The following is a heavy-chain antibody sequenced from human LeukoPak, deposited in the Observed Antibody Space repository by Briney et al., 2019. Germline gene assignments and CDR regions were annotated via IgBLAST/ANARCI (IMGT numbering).Heavy chain of an antibody. CDR1: GFTFSSYA. Sequence: PGGSLRLSCAASGFTFSSYAMHWVRQAPGKGLEWVAVISYDGSNKYYADSVKGRFTISRDNSKNTLYLQMNSLRAEDTAVYYCARDLRGIAVADYWGQGTLVTVSS. CDR3: ARDLRGIAVADY. D-gene: IGHD6-19*01. V-gene: IGHV3-30-3*01. J-gene: IGHJ4*02. CDR2: ISYDGSNK.